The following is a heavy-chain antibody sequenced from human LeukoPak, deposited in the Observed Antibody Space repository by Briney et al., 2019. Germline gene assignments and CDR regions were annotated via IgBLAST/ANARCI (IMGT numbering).Heavy chain of an antibody. V-gene: IGHV3-53*01. CDR3: ARDFGFSLVSWEYYYGMDV. CDR2: IYSGGST. D-gene: IGHD6-13*01. J-gene: IGHJ6*02. Sequence: GGSLRLSCAASGFTVSSNYMSWVRQAPGKGLEWVSVIYSGGSTYYADSVKGRFTISRDNSKNTLYPQMNSLRAEDTAVYYCARDFGFSLVSWEYYYGMDVWGQGTTVTVSS. CDR1: GFTVSSNY.